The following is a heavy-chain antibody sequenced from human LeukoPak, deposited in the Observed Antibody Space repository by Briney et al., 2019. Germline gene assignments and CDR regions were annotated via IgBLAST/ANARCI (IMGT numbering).Heavy chain of an antibody. Sequence: PGRSLTLSCAASGFTFSSYAIHWVRQAPGKGPEWMAVISYDGRDKHHADSVKGRFTISRDNSKNTLYLQMNSLRPEDTAVYFCAKDRTQIATYYFDYWGQGTLVTVSS. V-gene: IGHV3-30*04. CDR2: ISYDGRDK. CDR3: AKDRTQIATYYFDY. CDR1: GFTFSSYA. D-gene: IGHD2-21*01. J-gene: IGHJ4*02.